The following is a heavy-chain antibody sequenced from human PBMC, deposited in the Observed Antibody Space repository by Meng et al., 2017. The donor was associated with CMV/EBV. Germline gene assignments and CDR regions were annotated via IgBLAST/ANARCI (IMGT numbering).Heavy chain of an antibody. D-gene: IGHD2-2*01. CDR3: ARGNSPEHTEDIVVVPAARAGGYYGMVV. V-gene: IGHV1-2*02. Sequence: ASVKVSCKASGYTFTGYYMHWVRQAPGQGLEWMGWINPNSGGTNYAQKFQGRVTMTRDASISTAYMELSRLRSDDTAVYYCARGNSPEHTEDIVVVPAARAGGYYGMVVWGQGTTVTVSS. CDR1: GYTFTGYY. CDR2: INPNSGGT. J-gene: IGHJ6*02.